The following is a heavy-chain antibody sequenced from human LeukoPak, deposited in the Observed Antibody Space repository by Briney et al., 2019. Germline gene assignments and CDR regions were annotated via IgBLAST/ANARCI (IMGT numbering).Heavy chain of an antibody. V-gene: IGHV3-30-3*01. J-gene: IGHJ4*02. Sequence: PGRSLRLSCAASGFTFSSYAMHWVRQAPGKGLEWVAVISYDGSNKYYADSVKGRFTISRDNSKNTLYLQMNSLRAEDTAVYYCAKEWGRVGATEGEAFDYWGQGTLVTVSS. D-gene: IGHD1-26*01. CDR2: ISYDGSNK. CDR3: AKEWGRVGATEGEAFDY. CDR1: GFTFSSYA.